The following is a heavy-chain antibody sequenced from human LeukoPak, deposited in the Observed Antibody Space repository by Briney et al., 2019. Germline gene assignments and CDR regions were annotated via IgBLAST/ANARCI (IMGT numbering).Heavy chain of an antibody. J-gene: IGHJ4*02. D-gene: IGHD2-15*01. CDR3: TREYCSGGSCYSIFDY. CDR1: GFTFSHYW. Sequence: GGSLRLSCVASGFTFSHYWMSWVRQAPGKGLEWVANINGDGSEKYHVDSVKGRFTISRDNAENSLFLQMNSLRAEDTAVYYCTREYCSGGSCYSIFDYWGQGTLVTVSS. V-gene: IGHV3-7*01. CDR2: INGDGSEK.